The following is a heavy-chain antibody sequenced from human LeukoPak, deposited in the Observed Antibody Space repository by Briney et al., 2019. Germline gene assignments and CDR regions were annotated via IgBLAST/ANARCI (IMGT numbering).Heavy chain of an antibody. Sequence: GGTLTLSCAVSGFTFSSYAMSWVRQPPGKGLEWVAAISGSGGSTYYAQSVKGRVPISIDTSKNTLYLQLNTLSAEDTAVYYCARLSLTETTGGHWFDPWGQGTLVTVSS. CDR1: GFTFSSYA. CDR2: ISGSGGST. D-gene: IGHD1-20*01. J-gene: IGHJ5*02. V-gene: IGHV3-23*01. CDR3: ARLSLTETTGGHWFDP.